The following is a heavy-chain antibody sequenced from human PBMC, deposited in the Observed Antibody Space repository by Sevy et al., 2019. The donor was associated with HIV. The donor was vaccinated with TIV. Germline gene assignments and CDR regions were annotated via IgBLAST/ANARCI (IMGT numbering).Heavy chain of an antibody. J-gene: IGHJ6*02. V-gene: IGHV3-30*18. CDR2: ISYDGSNK. D-gene: IGHD6-19*01. Sequence: GGSLRLSCAASGFTFSSYGMHWVRQAPGKGLEWVAVISYDGSNKYYADSVKGGFTISRDNSKNTLYLQMNSLRAEDTAVYYCAKDFRSSGWYRPRQGGMDVWGQGTTVTVSS. CDR1: GFTFSSYG. CDR3: AKDFRSSGWYRPRQGGMDV.